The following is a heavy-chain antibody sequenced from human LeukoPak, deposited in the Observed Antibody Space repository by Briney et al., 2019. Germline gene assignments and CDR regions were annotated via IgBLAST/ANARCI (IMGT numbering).Heavy chain of an antibody. V-gene: IGHV1-69*13. D-gene: IGHD1-26*01. J-gene: IGHJ4*02. Sequence: SVKASCKASGGTFSSYAISWVRQAPGQGLEWMGGIIPIFGTANYAQKFQGRVTITADESTSTAYMELGSLRSEDTAVYYCAISGSFKDFDYWGQGTLVTVSS. CDR2: IIPIFGTA. CDR3: AISGSFKDFDY. CDR1: GGTFSSYA.